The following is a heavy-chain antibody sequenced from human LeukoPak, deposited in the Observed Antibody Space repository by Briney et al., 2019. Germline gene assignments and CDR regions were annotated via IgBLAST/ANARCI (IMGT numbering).Heavy chain of an antibody. J-gene: IGHJ4*02. CDR1: GFTFSSYA. CDR3: ARVYLERLTAGYFDH. Sequence: GGSLRLSCAASGFTFSSYAMSWVRQAPGKGLEWVAFIRYDGSNKYYADSVKGRFTISRDNSKSTLYLQMNSLRDDDSAAYFCARVYLERLTAGYFDHWGQGTQVTVSP. V-gene: IGHV3-30*02. D-gene: IGHD2-8*01. CDR2: IRYDGSNK.